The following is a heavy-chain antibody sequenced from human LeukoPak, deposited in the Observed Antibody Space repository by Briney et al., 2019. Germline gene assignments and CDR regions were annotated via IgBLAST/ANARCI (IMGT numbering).Heavy chain of an antibody. D-gene: IGHD1/OR15-1a*01. J-gene: IGHJ4*02. V-gene: IGHV3-23*01. CDR1: GFTFRDFS. Sequence: GGSLRLSCVASGFTFRDFSMSWVRQAPGKGLEWVSVISNGGDHTYYADSVKGRFTISRDNSKNTLFLQMNSLRAEDTAMYYCAKGTKPVMTIPDYWGQGILVTVSS. CDR3: AKGTKPVMTIPDY. CDR2: ISNGGDHT.